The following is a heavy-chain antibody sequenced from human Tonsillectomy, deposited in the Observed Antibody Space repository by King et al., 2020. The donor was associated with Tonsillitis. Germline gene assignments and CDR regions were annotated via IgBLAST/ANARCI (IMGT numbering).Heavy chain of an antibody. J-gene: IGHJ4*02. CDR1: GYSFTSYW. D-gene: IGHD6-19*01. CDR2: IYPGDSDT. V-gene: IGHV5-51*01. CDR3: ARHEIAVAGIVDY. Sequence: VQLVESGAEVKKPGESLKISCKGSGYSFTSYWIGWVRQMPGKGLDWMGIIYPGDSDTRYSPSFQGQVTISVDKSISTAYLQWSRLKASDTAMYYCARHEIAVAGIVDYWGRGTLVTVSS.